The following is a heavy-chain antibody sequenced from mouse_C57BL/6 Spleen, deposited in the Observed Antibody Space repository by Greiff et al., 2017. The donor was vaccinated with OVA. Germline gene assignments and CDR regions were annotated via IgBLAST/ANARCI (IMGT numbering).Heavy chain of an antibody. D-gene: IGHD3-2*02. CDR2: IYPGDGDT. CDR3: ETAQAKGWFAY. CDR1: GYAFSSSW. V-gene: IGHV1-82*01. Sequence: QVQLQQSGPELVKPGASVKISCKASGYAFSSSWMNWVKQRPEKGLEWIGRIYPGDGDTNYNGKFKGKATLTADKSSSTAYMQLSSLTSEDSAVYFCETAQAKGWFAYWGQGTLVTVSA. J-gene: IGHJ3*01.